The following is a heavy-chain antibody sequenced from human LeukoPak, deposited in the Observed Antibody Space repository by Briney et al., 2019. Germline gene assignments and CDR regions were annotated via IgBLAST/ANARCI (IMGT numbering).Heavy chain of an antibody. J-gene: IGHJ4*01. V-gene: IGHV4-39*01. CDR2: MYYSGST. CDR3: ARLYGSTLYFDY. D-gene: IGHD2-15*01. Sequence: SETLSLTCTVSGGSISSSSYHWGRIRPPPGKGLEWIVNMYYSGSTYYNPSLKSRVTLSVDTSKNQFSLKMSSVSAADTALYYCARLYGSTLYFDYWGQGTLVTVSS. CDR1: GGSISSSSYH.